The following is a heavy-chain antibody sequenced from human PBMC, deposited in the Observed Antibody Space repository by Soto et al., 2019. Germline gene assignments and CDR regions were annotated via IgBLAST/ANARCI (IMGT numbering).Heavy chain of an antibody. CDR2: IYYSGNT. D-gene: IGHD5-12*01. CDR1: GGSISYYY. Sequence: SETLSLTCTVSGGSISYYYWGWIRQPPGNGLEWIGSIYYSGNTHYNPSLKSRVTISVDTSMNQFSLNLDSVTAVDSAVYYCVRGGYVHAFDYWGQGALVTVSS. CDR3: VRGGYVHAFDY. J-gene: IGHJ4*02. V-gene: IGHV4-59*01.